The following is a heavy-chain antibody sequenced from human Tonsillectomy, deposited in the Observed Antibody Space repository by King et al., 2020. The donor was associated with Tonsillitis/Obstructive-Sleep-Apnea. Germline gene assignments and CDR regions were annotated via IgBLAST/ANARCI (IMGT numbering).Heavy chain of an antibody. CDR3: AKDSWGNGRLPRHFYDMDA. J-gene: IGHJ6*02. CDR1: GFIFSYSG. V-gene: IGHV3-30*18. CDR2: ISDDGSKT. D-gene: IGHD7-27*01. Sequence: VQLVESGGGVVQPGRSPRLSCAASGFIFSYSGMHWVSQAPGKGLEWVAAISDDGSKTYYIESVKGRFTISRDNSKKILYLQMNSLRDDDSPVYFCAKDSWGNGRLPRHFYDMDAWGQGSTVTVSS.